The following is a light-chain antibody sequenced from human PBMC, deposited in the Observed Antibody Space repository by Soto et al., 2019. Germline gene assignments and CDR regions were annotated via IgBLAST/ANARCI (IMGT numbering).Light chain of an antibody. CDR1: QSVSSSY. J-gene: IGKJ4*01. Sequence: EIVLTRSPGTLSLSPGERATLSCRASQSVSSSYLAWYQQKPGQAPRLLIYGASSRATGIPDRFSGSGSGTDFTLTIIRLEPEDFAVYYCQQYGSSPFTFGGGTKVDIK. CDR3: QQYGSSPFT. CDR2: GAS. V-gene: IGKV3-20*01.